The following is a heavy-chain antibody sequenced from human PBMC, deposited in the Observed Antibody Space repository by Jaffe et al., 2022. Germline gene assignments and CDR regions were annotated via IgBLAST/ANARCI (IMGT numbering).Heavy chain of an antibody. V-gene: IGHV4-59*01. CDR3: ARVRSGYSLRRHDAFDI. Sequence: QVQLQESGPGLVKPSETLSLTCTVSGGSISSYYWSWIRQPPGKGLEWIGYIYYSGSTNYNPSLKSRVTISVDTSKNQFSLKLSSVTAADTAVYYCARVRSGYSLRRHDAFDIWGQGTMVTVSS. CDR2: IYYSGST. D-gene: IGHD3-3*01. CDR1: GGSISSYY. J-gene: IGHJ3*02.